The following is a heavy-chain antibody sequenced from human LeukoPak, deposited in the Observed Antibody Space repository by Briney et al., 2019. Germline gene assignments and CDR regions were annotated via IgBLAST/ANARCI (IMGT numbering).Heavy chain of an antibody. CDR1: GYTFTGYY. D-gene: IGHD3-3*01. CDR3: ARGGYDFVYYYYGMDV. J-gene: IGHJ6*02. V-gene: IGHV1-2*06. Sequence: GASVKVSCKASGYTFTGYYIHWVRQAPGQGLEWMGRINPNSGGTNDAQKFQGRVTMTRDTSISPAYMELSRLRSDDTAVYYCARGGYDFVYYYYGMDVWGQGATVTVSS. CDR2: INPNSGGT.